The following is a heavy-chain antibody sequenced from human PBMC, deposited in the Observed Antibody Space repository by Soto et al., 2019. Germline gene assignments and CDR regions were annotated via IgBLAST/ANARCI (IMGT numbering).Heavy chain of an antibody. CDR1: GFTFSSYA. J-gene: IGHJ6*02. CDR2: ISHDGSNK. V-gene: IGHV3-30-3*01. Sequence: QVQLVESGGGVVQPGRSLRLSCAASGFTFSSYAMHWVRQAPGKGLEWVAVISHDGSNKYYADSVKGRFTISRDNSKNTLYLQMNRLRAEDTAVYYCGGVPRGDYYSGMDVWGQGTTVTVSS. CDR3: GGVPRGDYYSGMDV. D-gene: IGHD3-10*01.